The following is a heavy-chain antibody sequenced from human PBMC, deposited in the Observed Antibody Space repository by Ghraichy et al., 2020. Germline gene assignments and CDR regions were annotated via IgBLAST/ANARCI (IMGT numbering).Heavy chain of an antibody. Sequence: GGSLRLSCAASGFTFSSYAMSWVRQAPGKGLEWVSAISGSGGSTYYADSVKGRFTISRDNSKNTLYLQMNSLRAEDTAVYYCAKAEDYYDSSGYHIGAFDIWGQGTMVTVSS. D-gene: IGHD3-22*01. J-gene: IGHJ3*02. CDR2: ISGSGGST. V-gene: IGHV3-23*01. CDR1: GFTFSSYA. CDR3: AKAEDYYDSSGYHIGAFDI.